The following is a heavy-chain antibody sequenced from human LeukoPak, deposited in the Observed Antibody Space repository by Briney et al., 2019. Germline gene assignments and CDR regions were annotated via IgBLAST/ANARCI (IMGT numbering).Heavy chain of an antibody. Sequence: PGGSLRLSCAASGFTFSDYYMSWIRQAPGKGLEWVSYISSSGSTIYYADSVKGRFTISRDNAKNSLYLQMNSLRAEDTAVYYCARDLLRFGELSNWFDPWGQGTLVTVSS. J-gene: IGHJ5*02. CDR3: ARDLLRFGELSNWFDP. V-gene: IGHV3-11*01. D-gene: IGHD3-10*01. CDR1: GFTFSDYY. CDR2: ISSSGSTI.